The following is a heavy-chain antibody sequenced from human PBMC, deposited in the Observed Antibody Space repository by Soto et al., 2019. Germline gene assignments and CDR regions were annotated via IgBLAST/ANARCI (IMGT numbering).Heavy chain of an antibody. Sequence: GGSLRLFCAASGFTFSSYGMHWVRQAPGKGLEWVAVIWYDGSNKYYADSVKGRFTISRDNSKNTLYLQMNSLRAEDTAVYYCARGSSDPAFDYWGQGTLVTVSS. CDR1: GFTFSSYG. CDR2: IWYDGSNK. CDR3: ARGSSDPAFDY. D-gene: IGHD1-26*01. V-gene: IGHV3-33*01. J-gene: IGHJ4*02.